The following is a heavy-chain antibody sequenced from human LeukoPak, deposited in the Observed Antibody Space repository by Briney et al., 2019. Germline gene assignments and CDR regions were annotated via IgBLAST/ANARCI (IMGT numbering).Heavy chain of an antibody. D-gene: IGHD2/OR15-2a*01. CDR3: ARLYPHYYYYYMDV. V-gene: IGHV4-39*01. J-gene: IGHJ6*03. CDR1: GGSISSSSYY. Sequence: SETLSLTCTVSGGSISSSSYYWGWIRQPPGTGLEWIGSIYYSGSTYYNPSLKSRVTISVDTSKNQFSLKLSSVTAADTAVYYCARLYPHYYYYYMDVWGKGTTVTVSS. CDR2: IYYSGST.